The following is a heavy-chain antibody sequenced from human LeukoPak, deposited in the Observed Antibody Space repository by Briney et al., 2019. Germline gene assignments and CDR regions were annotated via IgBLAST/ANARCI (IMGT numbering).Heavy chain of an antibody. CDR3: ARDRGRRTAAGTYYYYGMDV. CDR1: GGTFSSYA. V-gene: IGHV1-69*13. Sequence: SVKVSCKASGGTFSSYAISWVRQAPGQGLEWMGGIIPIFGTVNYAQKFQGRVTITADESTSTAYMELSSLRSEDTAVYYCARDRGRRTAAGTYYYYGMDVWGKGTTVTVSS. CDR2: IIPIFGTV. D-gene: IGHD6-13*01. J-gene: IGHJ6*04.